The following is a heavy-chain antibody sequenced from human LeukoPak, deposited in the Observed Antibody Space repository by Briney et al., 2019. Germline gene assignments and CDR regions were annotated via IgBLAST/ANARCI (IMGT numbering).Heavy chain of an antibody. CDR2: MNPNSGNT. V-gene: IGHV1-8*01. Sequence: ASVKLSCKASGYTFTSYDINWVRQATGQGLEWMGWMNPNSGNTGYAQKFQGRVTMTRNTSISTAYMELCSLRSEDTAVYYCARGPSKVTARWYNWFDPWGQGTLVTVSS. J-gene: IGHJ5*02. D-gene: IGHD4-17*01. CDR3: ARGPSKVTARWYNWFDP. CDR1: GYTFTSYD.